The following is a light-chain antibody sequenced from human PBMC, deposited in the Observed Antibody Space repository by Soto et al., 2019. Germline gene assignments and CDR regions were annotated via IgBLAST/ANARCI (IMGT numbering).Light chain of an antibody. J-gene: IGKJ2*01. Sequence: IVLTQSPATLSLSPGERATLSCRARQSVSSYLAWYQQKPGQAPRLLIYDASNRATDIPARFSGSGSGTDFTLTSSSLEPEDFAVYSCQQRRNWPPYTFGQGTKLEIK. CDR3: QQRRNWPPYT. CDR2: DAS. CDR1: QSVSSY. V-gene: IGKV3-11*01.